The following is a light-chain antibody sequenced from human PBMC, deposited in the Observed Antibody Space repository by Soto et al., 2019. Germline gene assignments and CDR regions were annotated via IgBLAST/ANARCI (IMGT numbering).Light chain of an antibody. CDR3: CSSGGSPTYV. Sequence: QSVLTQPASVSGSPGQSITISCTGTSSNVGSYKLVSWYQQHPGKAPKLMIFEVNKRPSGVSNSFSGSKSGNTASLTISGLKVEDEADYYCCSSGGSPTYVFGTGTKLTVL. J-gene: IGLJ1*01. CDR1: SSNVGSYKL. CDR2: EVN. V-gene: IGLV2-23*02.